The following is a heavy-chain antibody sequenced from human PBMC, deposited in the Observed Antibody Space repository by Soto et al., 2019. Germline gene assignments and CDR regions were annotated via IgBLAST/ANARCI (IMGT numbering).Heavy chain of an antibody. V-gene: IGHV1-18*01. Sequence: ASVKVSCKASGYTFTSYGISWVRQAPGQGLEWMGWISAYNGNTNYAQKLQGRVTMTTDTSTSTAYMELRSLRSDDTAVYYCARDLGGGGATIMDLDFDYWGQGTLVTVSS. CDR3: ARDLGGGGATIMDLDFDY. D-gene: IGHD1-26*01. CDR2: ISAYNGNT. J-gene: IGHJ4*02. CDR1: GYTFTSYG.